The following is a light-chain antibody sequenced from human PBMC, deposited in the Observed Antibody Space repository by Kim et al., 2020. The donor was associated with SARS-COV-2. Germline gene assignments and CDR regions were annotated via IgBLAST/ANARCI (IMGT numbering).Light chain of an antibody. CDR3: QQYSRSPAT. V-gene: IGKV3-20*01. CDR2: GAS. Sequence: AGERASRSGRARQNDSSNYLAWCLQQPGQAPRLLIYGASSSATGIPHRFSGSGSGTDFTLTITRLEPEDFAVYYCQQYSRSPATFGQRTKVDIK. J-gene: IGKJ1*01. CDR1: QNDSSNY.